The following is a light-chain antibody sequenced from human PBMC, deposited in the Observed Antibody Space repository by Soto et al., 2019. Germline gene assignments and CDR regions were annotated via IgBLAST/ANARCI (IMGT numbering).Light chain of an antibody. J-gene: IGKJ3*01. CDR3: QQLNTYPLFT. CDR2: AAS. V-gene: IGKV1-9*01. CDR1: QDISRY. Sequence: DIQLTQSPSFLSASVGDRVTITCRASQDISRYLAWYQQKAGKAPKRLIYAASTLQKGVPSRFSGSGSGTEFTLTISSLQPDDFATYYCQQLNTYPLFTFGPGTEVDI.